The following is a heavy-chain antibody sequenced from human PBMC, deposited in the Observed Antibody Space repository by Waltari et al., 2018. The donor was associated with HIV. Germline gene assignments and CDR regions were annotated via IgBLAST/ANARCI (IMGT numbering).Heavy chain of an antibody. Sequence: EVQLVESGGGLVQPGGSLRLSCPASGFTFSGYRLSWVRQATGKGLEWLSYITSSGSIILYADSVKGRFTISRDNAKNSLYLQMNSLRDEDTAVYYCARSKSYGMDVWGQGTTVTVSS. J-gene: IGHJ6*02. CDR2: ITSSGSII. CDR1: GFTFSGYR. CDR3: ARSKSYGMDV. V-gene: IGHV3-48*02.